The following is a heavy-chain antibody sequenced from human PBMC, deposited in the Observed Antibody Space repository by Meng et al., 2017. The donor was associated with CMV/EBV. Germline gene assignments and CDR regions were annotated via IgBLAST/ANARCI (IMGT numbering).Heavy chain of an antibody. V-gene: IGHV1-2*02. CDR2: INPKSGGT. D-gene: IGHD6-6*01. Sequence: ASVKVSCKASGYTFTGYYMQWVRQAPGQGLEWMGWINPKSGGTNYAQNSQGRVTMTRDTSISTAYMELNRLRSDDTAVYYCASGAGVGDSSSGLADYWGQGTLVTVSS. CDR1: GYTFTGYY. CDR3: ASGAGVGDSSSGLADY. J-gene: IGHJ4*02.